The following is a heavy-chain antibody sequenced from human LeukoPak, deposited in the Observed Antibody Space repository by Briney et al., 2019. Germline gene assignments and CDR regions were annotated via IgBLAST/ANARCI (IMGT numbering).Heavy chain of an antibody. CDR3: ARALHLELHSYFDS. V-gene: IGHV1-69*13. D-gene: IGHD1-1*01. J-gene: IGHJ4*02. CDR2: IIPIFGSA. Sequence: AASVKVSCKASGGTFSSYAINWVRQAPGQGLEWMGGIIPIFGSANYAQKFQGRVTITADESTSTAYMELSSLRSEDTAVYYCARALHLELHSYFDSWGQGTLVTVSS. CDR1: GGTFSSYA.